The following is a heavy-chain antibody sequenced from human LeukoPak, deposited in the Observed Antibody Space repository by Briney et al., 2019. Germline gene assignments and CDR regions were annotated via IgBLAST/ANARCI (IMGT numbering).Heavy chain of an antibody. Sequence: PGGSLRLSCAASGFTFSSYAMHWVRQAPGKGLEWVAVISYDGSHKYYADSVKGRFTISRDNSKNTLYLQMNSLRAEDTAVYYCARDGGLGGYSYGSFDYWGQGTLVTVSS. CDR2: ISYDGSHK. V-gene: IGHV3-30-3*01. J-gene: IGHJ4*02. D-gene: IGHD5-18*01. CDR3: ARDGGLGGYSYGSFDY. CDR1: GFTFSSYA.